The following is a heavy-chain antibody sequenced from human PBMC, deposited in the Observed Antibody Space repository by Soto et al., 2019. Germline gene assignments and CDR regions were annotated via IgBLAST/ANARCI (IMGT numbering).Heavy chain of an antibody. V-gene: IGHV3-7*01. CDR2: IKQGGSEK. CDR1: GFRFSDYW. J-gene: IGHJ4*02. CDR3: ARTYNGNAPHHFDY. D-gene: IGHD1-20*01. Sequence: EVELVESGGGLAQPGGSLRLSCAASGFRFSDYWMSWVRQAPGKGLEWVANIKQGGSEKYYVDSVKGRFTISRDNAKNSLFLEMNILRAYAMAVYYCARTYNGNAPHHFDYWGQGTLVTVSS.